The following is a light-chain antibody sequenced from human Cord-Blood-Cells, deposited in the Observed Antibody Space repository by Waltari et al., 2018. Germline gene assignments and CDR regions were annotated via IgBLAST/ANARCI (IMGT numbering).Light chain of an antibody. CDR3: QQWIT. CDR2: GAS. Sequence: EIVLTQSPGTLSLSPGERATLSCRASQSVSRSYLAWYQQKPGQAPRLLIYGASSRATGIPDRFSGSGSGTDFTLTISRLEPEDFAVYYCQQWITFGQGTRLEIK. CDR1: QSVSRSY. J-gene: IGKJ5*01. V-gene: IGKV3-20*01.